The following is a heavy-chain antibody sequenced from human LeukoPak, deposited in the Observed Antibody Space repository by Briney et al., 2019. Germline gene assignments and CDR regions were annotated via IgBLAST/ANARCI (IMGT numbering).Heavy chain of an antibody. CDR2: IKLDGSEE. CDR3: ARIRQLRFPATFDY. V-gene: IGHV3-7*01. J-gene: IGHJ4*02. CDR1: GFTFSDYY. D-gene: IGHD1-1*01. Sequence: GGSLRLSCAASGFTFSDYYMSWIRQAPGKGLEWVATIKLDGSEEYYVDSVKGRFTISRDNAKTSLYLQMNSLRAEDTAVYFCARIRQLRFPATFDYWGQGTLVTVSS.